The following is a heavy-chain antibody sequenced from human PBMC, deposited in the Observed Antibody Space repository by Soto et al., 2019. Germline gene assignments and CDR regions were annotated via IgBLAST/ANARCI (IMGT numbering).Heavy chain of an antibody. Sequence: EVQLVESGGDLVQPGGSLRLSCAASGFTFSTYWMHWVRQAPGKGLVWVSRIDSDGSTITYADSVKGRFTTSRDNAKNTLYLEMNSLRAEDTAVYYCARLSVVRGVIADYWGQGTLVTVSS. J-gene: IGHJ4*02. CDR2: IDSDGSTI. D-gene: IGHD3-10*01. CDR3: ARLSVVRGVIADY. CDR1: GFTFSTYW. V-gene: IGHV3-74*01.